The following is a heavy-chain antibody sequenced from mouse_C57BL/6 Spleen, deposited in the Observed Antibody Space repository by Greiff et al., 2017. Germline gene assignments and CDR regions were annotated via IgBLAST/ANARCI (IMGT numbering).Heavy chain of an antibody. V-gene: IGHV1-55*01. CDR2: IYPGSGST. D-gene: IGHD2-4*01. Sequence: QVQLQQPGAELVKPGASVKMSCKASGYTFTSYWITWVKQRPGQGLEWIGDIYPGSGSTNYTEKFKSKATLTVDTSSSTAYMQLSSLTSEDSAVYYCARSGDYDDLFAYWGQGTLVTVSA. CDR3: ARSGDYDDLFAY. J-gene: IGHJ3*01. CDR1: GYTFTSYW.